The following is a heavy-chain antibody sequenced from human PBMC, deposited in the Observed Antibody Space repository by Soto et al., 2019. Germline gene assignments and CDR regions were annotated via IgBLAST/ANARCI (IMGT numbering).Heavy chain of an antibody. CDR2: IYHSGRT. J-gene: IGHJ6*02. Sequence: QVQLQESGPGLVKPSGTLSLTCAVSGGSISSSNWWSWVRQPPGKGLEWIGEIYHSGRTNYNPSLTSRGTISVDQSKHQFSLELSSVTAADPAVYYCAGQWLIDYGMDVWGQGTTVTVSS. CDR1: GGSISSSNW. D-gene: IGHD6-19*01. CDR3: AGQWLIDYGMDV. V-gene: IGHV4-4*02.